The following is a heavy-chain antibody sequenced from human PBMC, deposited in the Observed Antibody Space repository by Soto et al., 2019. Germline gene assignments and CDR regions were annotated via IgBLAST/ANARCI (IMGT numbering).Heavy chain of an antibody. CDR3: TTGVSGGYYYYYYGMDV. J-gene: IGHJ6*02. Sequence: GGSLRLSCAASGFTFSNAWMSWVRQAPGKGLEWVGRIKSKTDGGTTDYAAPVKGRFTISRDDSKNTLYLQMNSLKTEDTAVYYCTTGVSGGYYYYYYGMDVWGQGTTVTVSS. CDR2: IKSKTDGGTT. D-gene: IGHD2-15*01. CDR1: GFTFSNAW. V-gene: IGHV3-15*01.